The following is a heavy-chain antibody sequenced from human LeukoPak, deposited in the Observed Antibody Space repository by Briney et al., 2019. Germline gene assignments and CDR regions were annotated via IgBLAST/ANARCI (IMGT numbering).Heavy chain of an antibody. V-gene: IGHV3-43*02. Sequence: PGGSLRLSCAASGFTFDDYAMRSGRHAPGEGLEWVSLISVDGGSTFYAASVKGRFTMSRDNSKNSLYLQMNSLRTEDTAFYYCTKDPDSDYGGYVSSSQDDFWGQGTLVTVSS. J-gene: IGHJ4*02. D-gene: IGHD4-17*01. CDR2: ISVDGGST. CDR1: GFTFDDYA. CDR3: TKDPDSDYGGYVSSSQDDF.